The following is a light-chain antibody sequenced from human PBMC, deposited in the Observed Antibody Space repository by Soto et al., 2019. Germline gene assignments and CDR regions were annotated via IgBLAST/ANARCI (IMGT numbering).Light chain of an antibody. V-gene: IGKV1-16*02. Sequence: DIQMTQSPSSLSASVGDRVTITCRASQGINNNLAWFQQKPGEAPTSLIHAASSLHSGVSSKFSGSGSGTDFTLTISSLQPEDFATYYCQQYNNFPLTFGQGTRLEIK. CDR2: AAS. J-gene: IGKJ5*01. CDR3: QQYNNFPLT. CDR1: QGINNN.